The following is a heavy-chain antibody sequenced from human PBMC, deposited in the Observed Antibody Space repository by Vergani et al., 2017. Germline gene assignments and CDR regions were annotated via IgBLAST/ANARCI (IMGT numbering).Heavy chain of an antibody. J-gene: IGHJ4*02. CDR2: IDWDDDK. D-gene: IGHD7-27*01. CDR1: GFSLSTSGMR. CDR3: ARASNWGSTGFDY. Sequence: QVTLKESGPALVKPTQTLTLTCTFSGFSLSTSGMRVSWIRQPPGKALEWLARIDWDDDKFYSTSLKTRLTISQDTSKNQVVLTMTHMDPVDTATYYCARASNWGSTGFDYWGQGTLVTVSS. V-gene: IGHV2-70*04.